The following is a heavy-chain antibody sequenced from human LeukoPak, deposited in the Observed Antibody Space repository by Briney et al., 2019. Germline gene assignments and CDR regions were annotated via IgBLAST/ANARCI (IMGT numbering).Heavy chain of an antibody. V-gene: IGHV3-23*01. J-gene: IGHJ4*02. Sequence: WIRQPPGKGLEWVSAIVNSGGTTYYADSVKGRFTISRDNSKNTLYLQMNSLRAEDTAVYYCAKDALRSSGWYYFDYWGQGTLVAVSS. CDR2: IVNSGGTT. D-gene: IGHD6-19*01. CDR3: AKDALRSSGWYYFDY.